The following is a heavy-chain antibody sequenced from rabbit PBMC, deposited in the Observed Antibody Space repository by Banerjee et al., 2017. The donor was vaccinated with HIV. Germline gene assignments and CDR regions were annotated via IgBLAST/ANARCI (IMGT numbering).Heavy chain of an antibody. D-gene: IGHD5-1*01. CDR2: IYTGHGGT. V-gene: IGHV1S40*01. CDR3: ARFLGDADWTFSL. J-gene: IGHJ4*01. Sequence: QSLEESGGDLVKPGASLTLTCKASGFSYSGGYDMCWVRQAPGKGLEWIACIYTGHGGTYYASWARGRFTISKTSSTTVTLQMTSLTVADTATYFCARFLGDADWTFSLWGPGHPRHRL. CDR1: GFSYSGGYD.